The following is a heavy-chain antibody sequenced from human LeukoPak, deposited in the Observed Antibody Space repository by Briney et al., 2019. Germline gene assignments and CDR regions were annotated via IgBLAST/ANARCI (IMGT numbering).Heavy chain of an antibody. V-gene: IGHV4-39*01. CDR3: ATRNLFTRGDDY. Sequence: SETLSLTCTVSGGSITSDKFYWGWIRQPPGKGLEWIGSFYYSGKTYYNPSLKSRVTIPVDTSKSQFSLKLTSVTAADTAVYYCATRNLFTRGDDYWSPGTLVTVSS. J-gene: IGHJ4*02. D-gene: IGHD3-16*01. CDR2: FYYSGKT. CDR1: GGSITSDKFY.